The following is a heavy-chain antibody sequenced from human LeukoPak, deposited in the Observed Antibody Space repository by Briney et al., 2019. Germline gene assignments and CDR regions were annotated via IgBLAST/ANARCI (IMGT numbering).Heavy chain of an antibody. J-gene: IGHJ4*02. Sequence: PGGSLRLSCAASGFTFSSYGMHWVRQAPGKGLEWVAVISYDGSNKYYADSVKGRFTISRDNSRNTLYLQMDSLRSGDTAVYYCARDFFPIVDSTWYEIGYWGQGTLVTVSS. CDR1: GFTFSSYG. D-gene: IGHD2-21*01. CDR3: ARDFFPIVDSTWYEIGY. V-gene: IGHV3-30*03. CDR2: ISYDGSNK.